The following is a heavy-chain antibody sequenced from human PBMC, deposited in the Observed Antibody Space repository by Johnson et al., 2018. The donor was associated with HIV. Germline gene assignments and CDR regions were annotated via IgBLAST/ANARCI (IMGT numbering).Heavy chain of an antibody. CDR1: GFTFDDYG. V-gene: IGHV3-20*04. Sequence: VQLVESGGGVVQPGGSLRLSCAASGFTFDDYGMSWVRQAPGKGLEWVSGIHWNGGSIGYADSVKGRFTISRDNAKNSLYLQMDSLRAEDTALYYCARVTGGYYSSSFGNPFDIWGRGTMVTVSS. CDR2: IHWNGGSI. D-gene: IGHD6-6*01. J-gene: IGHJ3*02. CDR3: ARVTGGYYSSSFGNPFDI.